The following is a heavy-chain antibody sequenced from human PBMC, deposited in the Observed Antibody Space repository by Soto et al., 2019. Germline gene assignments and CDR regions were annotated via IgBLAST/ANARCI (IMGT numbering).Heavy chain of an antibody. J-gene: IGHJ6*02. CDR2: ISCSACRT. CDR3: AKVTSARACYFGLHX. CDR1: GFTFTSYA. D-gene: IGHD2-2*01. V-gene: IGHV3-23*01. Sequence: GGSLRLSCAASGFTFTSYAMSWVRQAPGKGLEWVAIISCSACRTYYGDSVKVRFSISIDNSKNTLYLHMDSLRDKDTAIYYCAKVTSARACYFGLHXWGQGTTVTVS.